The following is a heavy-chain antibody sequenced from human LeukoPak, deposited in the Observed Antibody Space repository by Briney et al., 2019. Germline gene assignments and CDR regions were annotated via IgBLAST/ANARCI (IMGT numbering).Heavy chain of an antibody. J-gene: IGHJ4*02. CDR1: GFTFSSYS. D-gene: IGHD5-12*01. Sequence: GGSLRLSCAASGFTFSSYSMNWVRQAPGKGLEWVSSISSSSSYIYYADSVKGRFTISRDNAKNSLYLQMNSLRAEDTAVYYCARVSGYDSHYFDDWGQGTLVTVSS. V-gene: IGHV3-21*01. CDR2: ISSSSSYI. CDR3: ARVSGYDSHYFDD.